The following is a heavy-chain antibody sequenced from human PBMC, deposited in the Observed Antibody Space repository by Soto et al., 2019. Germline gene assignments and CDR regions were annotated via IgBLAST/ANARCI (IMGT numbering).Heavy chain of an antibody. J-gene: IGHJ4*02. CDR1: GGSFSGYY. CDR2: INHTGST. CDR3: VRGISLVVDVQRDAPDTTYFDS. D-gene: IGHD3-10*01. V-gene: IGHV4-34*01. Sequence: SETLSLTCAVYGGSFSGYYLSWIRQSPGCGLEWIGEINHTGSTNSNPSLKSRVTISVDTSKNQFSLSLRSLTAADTAMYYCVRGISLVVDVQRDAPDTTYFDSWGQGTLVTVSS.